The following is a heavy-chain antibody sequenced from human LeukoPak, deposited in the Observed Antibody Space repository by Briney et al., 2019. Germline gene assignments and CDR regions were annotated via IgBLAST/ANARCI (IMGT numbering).Heavy chain of an antibody. D-gene: IGHD6-19*01. J-gene: IGHJ4*02. CDR2: FNAGIGNT. CDR3: ARGLWSRSGWYYFDF. CDR1: RYCFTHYA. V-gene: IGHV1-3*01. Sequence: GSSDTVSHKASRYCFTHYAIQWVLQAPAHRLESMVCFNAGIGNTKYLQKFQGRFTITRDTSASTAYMELSGLRSEDTTVYSCARGLWSRSGWYYFDFWGQGTLVTVSS.